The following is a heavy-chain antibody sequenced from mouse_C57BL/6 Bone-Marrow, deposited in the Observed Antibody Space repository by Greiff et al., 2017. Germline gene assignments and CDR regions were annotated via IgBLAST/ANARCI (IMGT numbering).Heavy chain of an antibody. CDR2: IYPGNSDT. V-gene: IGHV1-5*01. Sequence: VQLKQSGTVLARPGASVKMSCKTSGYTFTSYWMHWVKQRPGQGLEWIGAIYPGNSDTSYNQKFKGKAKLTAVTSASTAYMELSSLTNEDSAVYYGTRWDYGIDYWGQGTTLTVSS. CDR3: TRWDYGIDY. CDR1: GYTFTSYW. D-gene: IGHD2-4*01. J-gene: IGHJ2*01.